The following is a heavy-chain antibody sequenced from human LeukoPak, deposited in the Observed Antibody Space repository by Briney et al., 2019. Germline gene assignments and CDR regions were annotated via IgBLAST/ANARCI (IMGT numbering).Heavy chain of an antibody. CDR2: IIPSFGTA. CDR1: GGTFSNYA. Sequence: ASVKVSCKSSGGTFSNYAIIWVRQAPGQGLDWMGGIIPSFGTANYSQKFQGRVTITADESTSTAYMELSSLRSEDTAIYYCARDPRTGGYSYGLGYWGQGTLVTVSS. J-gene: IGHJ4*02. V-gene: IGHV1-69*13. D-gene: IGHD5-18*01. CDR3: ARDPRTGGYSYGLGY.